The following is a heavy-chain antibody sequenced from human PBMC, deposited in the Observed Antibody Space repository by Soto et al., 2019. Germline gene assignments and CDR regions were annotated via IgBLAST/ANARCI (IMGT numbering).Heavy chain of an antibody. D-gene: IGHD5-12*01. CDR1: GYTFTGYY. V-gene: IGHV1-2*02. J-gene: IGHJ4*02. CDR2: INPNSGGT. Sequence: QVQLVQSGAEVKKPGASVKVSCKASGYTFTGYYMHWVRQAPGQGLEWMGWINPNSGGTNYAQKFQGRVTMTRDTSISKAYMELSRLRSDDTAVYYCASIGYSGYATQYYFDYWGQGTLVTVSS. CDR3: ASIGYSGYATQYYFDY.